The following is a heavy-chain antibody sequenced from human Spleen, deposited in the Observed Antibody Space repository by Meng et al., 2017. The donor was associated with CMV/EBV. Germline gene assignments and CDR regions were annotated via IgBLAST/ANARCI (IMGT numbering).Heavy chain of an antibody. CDR1: GGSISSSSYY. J-gene: IGHJ4*02. V-gene: IGHV4-39*07. Sequence: LQEAGPGLVKPSETLSLTCNVSGGSISSSSYYWGWIRQPPGKGLEWIGSIYYSGSTYYNPSLKSRVTISVDTSKNQFSLKLSSVTAADTAVYYCARGDYAAGTYCHFDYWGQGTLVTVSS. D-gene: IGHD6-13*01. CDR3: ARGDYAAGTYCHFDY. CDR2: IYYSGST.